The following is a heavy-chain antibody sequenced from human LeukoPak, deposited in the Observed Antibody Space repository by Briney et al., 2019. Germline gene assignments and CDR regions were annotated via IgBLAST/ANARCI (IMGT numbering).Heavy chain of an antibody. J-gene: IGHJ4*02. CDR1: GFTFSDAW. CDR3: ARLAGYFDY. CDR2: IYSGGST. Sequence: GGSLRLSCAASGFTFSDAWMSWVRQAPGKGLEWVSVIYSGGSTYYADSVKGRFTISRDSSKNTLYLQMNSLRAEDTAVYYCARLAGYFDYWGQGTLVTVSS. V-gene: IGHV3-53*01. D-gene: IGHD6-19*01.